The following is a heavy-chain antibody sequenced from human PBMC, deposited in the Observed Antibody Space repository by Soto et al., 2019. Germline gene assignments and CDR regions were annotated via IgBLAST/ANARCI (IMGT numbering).Heavy chain of an antibody. Sequence: PGGSLRLSCAASGLTYNSYAMTLVRQAPGKALEWVSAISGSGGSTYYADSVKGRFTISRDNSKNTLYLQMNSLRAEDTAVYYCAKSVVPAAMYYYYYMDVWGKGTTVTVSS. J-gene: IGHJ6*03. V-gene: IGHV3-23*01. CDR2: ISGSGGST. D-gene: IGHD2-2*01. CDR1: GLTYNSYA. CDR3: AKSVVPAAMYYYYYMDV.